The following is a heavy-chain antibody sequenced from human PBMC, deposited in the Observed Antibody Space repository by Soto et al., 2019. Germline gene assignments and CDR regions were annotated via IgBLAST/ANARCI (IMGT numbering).Heavy chain of an antibody. D-gene: IGHD6-13*01. CDR3: AKDVVSSCSCYFYFDY. J-gene: IGHJ4*02. CDR2: ISDSGGST. CDR1: GFTFSSYA. Sequence: EVQLLESGGGLVQPGGSLRLSCAASGFTFSSYAMSWVRQAPGKGLEWVSSISDSGGSTYYADSVKGRFTISRDNSNNTLYLQRDSLRADDTAVYYCAKDVVSSCSCYFYFDYCGQGTLVTVSS. V-gene: IGHV3-23*01.